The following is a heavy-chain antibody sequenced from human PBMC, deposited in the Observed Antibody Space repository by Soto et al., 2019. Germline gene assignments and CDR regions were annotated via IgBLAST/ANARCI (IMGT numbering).Heavy chain of an antibody. CDR2: IIPIFGTA. CDR1: GGTFSSYA. V-gene: IGHV1-69*06. CDR3: AREGPSRWLKGRKYFDY. D-gene: IGHD5-12*01. Sequence: SVKVSCKASGGTFSSYASSWVRQAPGQGLESMGGIIPIFGTANYAQKFQGRVTITADKSTSTAYMELSSLRSEDTAVYYCAREGPSRWLKGRKYFDYWGRGTLFPVCS. J-gene: IGHJ4*02.